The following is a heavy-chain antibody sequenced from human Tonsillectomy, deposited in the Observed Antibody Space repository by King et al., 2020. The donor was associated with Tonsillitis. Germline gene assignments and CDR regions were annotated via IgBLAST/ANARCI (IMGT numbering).Heavy chain of an antibody. J-gene: IGHJ4*02. CDR3: AKDLPSVLPPESLDY. V-gene: IGHV3-43*02. CDR1: GFTFDDYA. Sequence: VQLVESGGGVVQPGGSLRLSCAASGFTFDDYAMHWVRQAPGKGLEWVSLISGDGGNTYYADSVKGRFTISRDNSKNSLYLQMNSLRTEDTALYYCAKDLPSVLPPESLDYWGQGTLVTVSS. D-gene: IGHD4/OR15-4a*01. CDR2: ISGDGGNT.